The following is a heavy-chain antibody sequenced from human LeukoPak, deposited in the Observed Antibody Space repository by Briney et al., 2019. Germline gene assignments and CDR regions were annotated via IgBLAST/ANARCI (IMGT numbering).Heavy chain of an antibody. Sequence: GGSLRLSCAASGXGFSTAWLSWVRQAPGKGLEWVGRIKSKNAGGTTDYAAPVKVRFTISRDDSKNTLYLQMNSLKTEDTAVCYCITEYYGGYKYWGQGTLVTVSS. CDR3: ITEYYGGYKY. J-gene: IGHJ4*02. D-gene: IGHD4-17*01. V-gene: IGHV3-15*01. CDR1: GXGFSTAW. CDR2: IKSKNAGGTT.